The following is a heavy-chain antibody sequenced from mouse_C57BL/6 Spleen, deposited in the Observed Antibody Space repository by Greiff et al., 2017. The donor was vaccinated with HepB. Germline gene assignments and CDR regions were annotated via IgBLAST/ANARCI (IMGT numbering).Heavy chain of an antibody. Sequence: VQLKQSGAELVRPGTSVKVSCKASGYAFTNYLIEWVKQRPGQGLEWIGVINPGSGGTNYNEKFKGKATLTADKSSSTAYMQLSSLTSEDSAVYFCARNERDSSGFAYWGQGTLVTVSA. CDR3: ARNERDSSGFAY. CDR1: GYAFTNYL. D-gene: IGHD3-2*02. V-gene: IGHV1-54*01. J-gene: IGHJ3*01. CDR2: INPGSGGT.